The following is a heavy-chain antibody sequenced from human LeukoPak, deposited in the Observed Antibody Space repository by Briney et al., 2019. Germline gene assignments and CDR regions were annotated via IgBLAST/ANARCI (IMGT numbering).Heavy chain of an antibody. CDR3: ARGAPRYCSSTSCYGGDY. Sequence: SETLSLTCAVYGGSFSGYYWSWIRQPPGKGLEWIGEINHSGSTNCNPSLKSRVTISVDTAKNQFSLKLSSVTAADTAVYYCARGAPRYCSSTSCYGGDYWGQGTLVTVSS. CDR1: GGSFSGYY. CDR2: INHSGST. V-gene: IGHV4-34*01. D-gene: IGHD2-2*01. J-gene: IGHJ4*02.